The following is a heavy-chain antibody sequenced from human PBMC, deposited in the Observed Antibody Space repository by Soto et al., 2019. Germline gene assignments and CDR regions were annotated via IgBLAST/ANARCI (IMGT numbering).Heavy chain of an antibody. CDR3: TRTLRDGYNWFPADY. D-gene: IGHD5-12*01. Sequence: GGSLRLSCAASGFTFSGSAMHWVRQASGKRLEWVGRIRSKANSYATAYAASVKGRFTISRDDSKNTAYLQMNSLKTEDTAVYYCTRTLRDGYNWFPADYWGQGTLVTVSS. J-gene: IGHJ4*02. V-gene: IGHV3-73*01. CDR2: IRSKANSYAT. CDR1: GFTFSGSA.